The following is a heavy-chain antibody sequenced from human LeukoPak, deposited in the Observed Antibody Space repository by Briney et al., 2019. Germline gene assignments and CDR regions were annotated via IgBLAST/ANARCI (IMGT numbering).Heavy chain of an antibody. J-gene: IGHJ4*02. D-gene: IGHD6-19*01. CDR3: VNQISGWVY. V-gene: IGHV3-64D*06. CDR1: GFTFDSYE. CDR2: ISRNGRST. Sequence: PGGSLRLSCAASGFTFDSYEMHWVRQAPGKGLEYVSGISRNGRSTRNGDSVKGRFTISRDNSKNMRFLQMTSLRAEDTAVYYCVNQISGWVYWGQGNLVTVSS.